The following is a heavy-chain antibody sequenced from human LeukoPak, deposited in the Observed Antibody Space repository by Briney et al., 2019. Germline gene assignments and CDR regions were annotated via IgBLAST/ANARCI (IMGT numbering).Heavy chain of an antibody. D-gene: IGHD3-10*02. CDR1: GFTFSRHS. V-gene: IGHV3-21*01. Sequence: GGSLRLSCAASGFTFSRHSIHWVRQAPGKGLDWVSSISGGSFYIYYADSVKGRFTVSRDDAKNSVYLQMNSLRDEDTAIHYCTAGHAILGSTCSAYWGQGTLLTVSS. CDR2: ISGGSFYI. J-gene: IGHJ4*02. CDR3: TAGHAILGSTCSAY.